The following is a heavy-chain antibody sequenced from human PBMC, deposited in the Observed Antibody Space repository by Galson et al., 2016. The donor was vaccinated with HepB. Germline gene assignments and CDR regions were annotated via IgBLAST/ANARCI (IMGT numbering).Heavy chain of an antibody. V-gene: IGHV3-7*01. CDR3: ARHTYNWGSYRYGMDV. D-gene: IGHD3-16*02. CDR2: IKQDGGET. Sequence: SLRLCCAASGFTFGSQWMIWVRHAPRKGLEWVAIIKQDGGETYYDDSVKGRFTISRDNAKNSLYLQMNSLRAEDTAVYYCARHTYNWGSYRYGMDVWGQGTTVTVSS. J-gene: IGHJ6*02. CDR1: GFTFGSQW.